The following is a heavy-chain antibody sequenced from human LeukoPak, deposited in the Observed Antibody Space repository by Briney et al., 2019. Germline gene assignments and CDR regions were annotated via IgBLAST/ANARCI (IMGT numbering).Heavy chain of an antibody. Sequence: PGGSLRLSCAASGFTFSDYYMSWIRQAPGKGLEWVSYISSSGTTIYYADSVKGRFTISRDNAKNSLYLRMNDLRAGDTAVYYCARDSAMKNYYDSSGYYINSYYFDYWGQGTLVTVSS. CDR3: ARDSAMKNYYDSSGYYINSYYFDY. CDR1: GFTFSDYY. J-gene: IGHJ4*02. D-gene: IGHD3-22*01. V-gene: IGHV3-11*04. CDR2: ISSSGTTI.